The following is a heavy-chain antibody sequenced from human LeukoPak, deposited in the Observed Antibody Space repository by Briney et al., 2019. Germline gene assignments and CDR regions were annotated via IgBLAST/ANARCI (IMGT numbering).Heavy chain of an antibody. CDR3: ARGEYSSSWAFDY. D-gene: IGHD6-6*01. CDR1: GFTFSSYA. Sequence: GGSLRLSCAASGFTFSSYAMSWVRQAPGKGLEWVSAISGSGGSTYYADSVKGRFTISRDNSKNTLYLQMNSLRAEDTAVYYCARGEYSSSWAFDYWGQGTLVTVSS. V-gene: IGHV3-23*01. CDR2: ISGSGGST. J-gene: IGHJ4*02.